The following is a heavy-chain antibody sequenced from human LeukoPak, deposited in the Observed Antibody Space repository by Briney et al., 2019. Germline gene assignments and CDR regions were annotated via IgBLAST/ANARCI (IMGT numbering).Heavy chain of an antibody. V-gene: IGHV4-30-4*01. J-gene: IGHJ6*02. Sequence: PSETLSLTRTVSGGPISSGDYYWSWIRQPPGKGLEWIGYIYYSGITYYNPSLKSRVTISVDTSKNQFSLKLSSVTAADTAVYFCARDCSGGSCYLFGMDVWGQGTTVTVSS. D-gene: IGHD2-15*01. CDR3: ARDCSGGSCYLFGMDV. CDR2: IYYSGIT. CDR1: GGPISSGDYY.